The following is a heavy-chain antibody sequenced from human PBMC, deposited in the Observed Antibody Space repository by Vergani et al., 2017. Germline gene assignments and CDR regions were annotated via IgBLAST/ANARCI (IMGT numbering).Heavy chain of an antibody. CDR2: INPSGGHT. CDR1: GYTFSNYY. V-gene: IGHV1-46*03. J-gene: IGHJ4*02. CDR3: ARGDYGILTGYRY. Sequence: QVQVVQSGAEVKKSGASVKVSCKTSGYTFSNYYMHWVRQAPGQGLEWMGIINPSGGHTNYAQKFPGRVTMTRDTSTSTVYMELSSLRSEDTAIYYCARGDYGILTGYRYWGQGTLVTGSA. D-gene: IGHD3-9*01.